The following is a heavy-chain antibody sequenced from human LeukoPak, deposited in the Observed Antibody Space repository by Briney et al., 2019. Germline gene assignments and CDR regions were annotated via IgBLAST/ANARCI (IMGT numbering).Heavy chain of an antibody. V-gene: IGHV1-2*02. D-gene: IGHD4/OR15-4a*01. J-gene: IGHJ3*02. CDR1: GYTFTNYY. CDR3: ARGRTMDGSTPPFEI. CDR2: IDPNTGDT. Sequence: ASVKVSCKASGYTFTNYYMHWVRQAPGQGLEWMGWIDPNTGDTNYSQNIQGRATMTSDTSINTAYMEFTSLGSDDTAVYYCARGRTMDGSTPPFEIWGQGTMVTVSS.